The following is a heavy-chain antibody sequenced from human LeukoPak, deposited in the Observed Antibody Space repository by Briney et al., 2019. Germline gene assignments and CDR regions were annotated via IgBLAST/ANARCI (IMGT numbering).Heavy chain of an antibody. CDR1: GFIYSDYW. J-gene: IGHJ5*02. CDR2: IKTDGSEK. CDR3: ARGGWRPDP. V-gene: IGHV3-7*01. Sequence: PGGSLRLSCAASGFIYSDYWMSWVRQAPGKGLEWVANIKTDGSEKYYVDSVKGRFTISRDNAKNSLYLQMSSLRAEDTAVYYCARGGWRPDPCGQGTLFTVSS. D-gene: IGHD6-19*01.